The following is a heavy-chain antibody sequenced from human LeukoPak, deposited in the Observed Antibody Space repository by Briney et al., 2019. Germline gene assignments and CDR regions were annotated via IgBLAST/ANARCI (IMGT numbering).Heavy chain of an antibody. Sequence: SETLSLTCTVSGGSISSYYWSWIRQPPGKGLEWIGYIYYSGSTNYNPSLKSRVTISVDTSKNQFSLKLSSVTAADTAVYYCARNRYYSSGWYPGAFDIWGQGTMVTISS. V-gene: IGHV4-59*01. CDR1: GGSISSYY. CDR3: ARNRYYSSGWYPGAFDI. J-gene: IGHJ3*02. D-gene: IGHD6-19*01. CDR2: IYYSGST.